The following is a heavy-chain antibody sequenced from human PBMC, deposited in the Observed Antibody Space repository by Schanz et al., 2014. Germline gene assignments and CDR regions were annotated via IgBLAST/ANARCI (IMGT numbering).Heavy chain of an antibody. CDR3: ARGGVDAAAGGNY. D-gene: IGHD6-13*01. CDR2: INVGNGNM. V-gene: IGHV1-3*01. J-gene: IGHJ4*02. Sequence: QVQLVQSGAEVKKPGASVKVSCKASGYTFTSYSIHWVRQAPGQGLEWMGWINVGNGNMKYSQKFQGRVTITRDTSASTAYMELRSLRSDDTAVYYCARGGVDAAAGGNYWGQGTLVTVSS. CDR1: GYTFTSYS.